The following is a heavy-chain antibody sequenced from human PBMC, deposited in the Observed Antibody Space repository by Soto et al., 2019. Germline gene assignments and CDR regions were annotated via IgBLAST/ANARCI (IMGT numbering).Heavy chain of an antibody. V-gene: IGHV1-3*03. CDR2: INAGNGNT. CDR1: GYTFTSYA. D-gene: IGHD1-26*01. Sequence: ASVKVSCKASGYTFTSYAMDWVRQAPGQRLEWMGWINAGNGNTKYSQKFQGRVTITRDTSASTAYMELSSLRSEDMGVYYCAREWATYGMDVWGQGTTVTVSS. CDR3: AREWATYGMDV. J-gene: IGHJ6*02.